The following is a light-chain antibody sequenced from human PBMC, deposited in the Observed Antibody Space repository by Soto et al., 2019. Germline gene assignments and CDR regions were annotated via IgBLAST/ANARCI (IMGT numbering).Light chain of an antibody. CDR2: GAS. V-gene: IGKV3-20*01. J-gene: IGKJ1*01. CDR1: QSVSSSY. CDR3: QQYGSSPPT. Sequence: EIVLTQSPGTLSLCPGERATLSCRASQSVSSSYLAWYQQKPGQAPRLLIYGASSRATGIPDRFSGSGSGTDFTLTISRLEPEDFAVYYCQQYGSSPPTFGQGTKVDIK.